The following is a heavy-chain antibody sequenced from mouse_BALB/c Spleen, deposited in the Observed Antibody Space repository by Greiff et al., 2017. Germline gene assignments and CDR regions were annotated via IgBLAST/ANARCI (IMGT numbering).Heavy chain of an antibody. CDR3: RRDYGSSYGYFDY. CDR2: IDPENGDT. D-gene: IGHD1-1*01. CDR1: GFNIKDYY. Sequence: VQLQQSGAELVRSGASVMLSCTASGFNIKDYYMHWVKQRPEQGLEWIGWIDPENGDTEYAPKFQGKATMTADTSSNTAYLQLSSLTSEDTAVYYCRRDYGSSYGYFDYWGQGTTLTVSS. V-gene: IGHV14-4*02. J-gene: IGHJ2*01.